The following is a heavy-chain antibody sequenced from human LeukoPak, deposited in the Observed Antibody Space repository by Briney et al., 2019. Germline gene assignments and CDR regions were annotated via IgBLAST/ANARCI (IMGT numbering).Heavy chain of an antibody. CDR3: ARATITIFGVLCGGDCSNYFDY. V-gene: IGHV1-69*13. CDR1: GYTFTNYA. J-gene: IGHJ4*02. D-gene: IGHD3-3*01. Sequence: ASVKVSCKASGYTFTNYAMNWVRQAPGQGLEWMGGIIPIFGTANYAQKFQGRVTITADESTSTAYMELSSLRSEDTAVYYCARATITIFGVLCGGDCSNYFDYWGQGTLVTVSS. CDR2: IIPIFGTA.